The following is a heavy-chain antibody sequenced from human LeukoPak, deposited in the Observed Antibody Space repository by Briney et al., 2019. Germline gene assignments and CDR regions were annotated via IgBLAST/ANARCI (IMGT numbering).Heavy chain of an antibody. D-gene: IGHD3-22*01. CDR1: GYTFTGYY. J-gene: IGHJ4*02. CDR3: ARDSPGYYDSSGYYYGDDY. CDR2: INPNSGGT. V-gene: IGHV1-2*02. Sequence: GASVKVSCKASGYTFTGYYMHWVRQAPGQGLEWMGWINPNSGGTNYAQKFQGRVTMTRDTSISTAYMELSRLRSDDTAVYYCARDSPGYYDSSGYYYGDDYWGQGTLVTVSS.